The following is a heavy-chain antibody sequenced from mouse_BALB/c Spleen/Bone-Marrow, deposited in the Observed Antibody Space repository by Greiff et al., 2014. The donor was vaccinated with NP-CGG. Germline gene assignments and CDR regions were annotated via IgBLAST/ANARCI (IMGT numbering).Heavy chain of an antibody. D-gene: IGHD1-1*01. V-gene: IGHV2-5-1*01. CDR1: GFSLTNYG. CDR3: AKGHYGSSPFAY. J-gene: IGHJ3*01. CDR2: IWRGGTT. Sequence: VHLVESGPSLVQPSQSLSITCTVSGFSLTNYGIYWVRQSPGKGLEWLGVIWRGGTTDYNAAFMSRLSITKDNSKSQVFFKMNSLQADDTAIYHCAKGHYGSSPFAYWGQGTLVTVSA.